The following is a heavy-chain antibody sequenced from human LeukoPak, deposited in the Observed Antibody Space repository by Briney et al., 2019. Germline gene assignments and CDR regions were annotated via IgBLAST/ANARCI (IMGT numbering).Heavy chain of an antibody. D-gene: IGHD3-16*02. CDR1: GYTFTGYY. V-gene: IGHV1-2*02. CDR3: ARDIGMITFGGVIVNFDY. CDR2: INPNSGGT. Sequence: VASVKVSCKASGYTFTGYYMHWVRQAPGQGLEWMGWINPNSGGTNYAQKFQGRVTMTRDTSISTAYMELSRLRSDDTAVYYCARDIGMITFGGVIVNFDYWGQGTLVTVSS. J-gene: IGHJ4*02.